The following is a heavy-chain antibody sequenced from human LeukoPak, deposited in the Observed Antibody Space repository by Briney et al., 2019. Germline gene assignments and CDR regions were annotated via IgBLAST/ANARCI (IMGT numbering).Heavy chain of an antibody. CDR1: GGTFSSYA. V-gene: IGHV1-69*06. CDR2: IIPIFGTA. CDR3: ARLKPSTFDWLSKYYFDY. Sequence: SVKVSCKASGGTFSSYAISWVRQAPGQGLEWMGGIIPIFGTANYAQKFQGRVTITADKSTSTAYMELSSLRSEDTAVYYCARLKPSTFDWLSKYYFDYWGQGTLVTVSS. J-gene: IGHJ4*02. D-gene: IGHD3-9*01.